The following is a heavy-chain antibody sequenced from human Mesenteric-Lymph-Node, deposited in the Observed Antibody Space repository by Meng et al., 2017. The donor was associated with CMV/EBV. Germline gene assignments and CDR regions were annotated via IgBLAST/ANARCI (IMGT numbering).Heavy chain of an antibody. CDR1: GGSISSYY. V-gene: IGHV4-59*01. D-gene: IGHD6-13*01. CDR2: IYYSGST. CDR3: ARDLLSSSWYSWGMDV. J-gene: IGHJ6*02. Sequence: SETLSLTCTVSGGSISSYYWNWIRQPPGKGLEWIGYIYYSGSTNYNPSLKSRVTISVDTSKNQFSLKLSSVTAADTAVYYCARDLLSSSWYSWGMDVWGQGTTVTVSS.